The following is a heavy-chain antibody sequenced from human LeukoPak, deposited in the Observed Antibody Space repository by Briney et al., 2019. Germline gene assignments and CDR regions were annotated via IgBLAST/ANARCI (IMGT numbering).Heavy chain of an antibody. D-gene: IGHD3-10*01. CDR1: GGSISSYY. J-gene: IGHJ3*02. V-gene: IGHV4-4*07. CDR2: IYTSGST. Sequence: SETLSLTCSVSGGSISSYYWSWIRQPAGKGLEWIGRIYTSGSTNYNPSLKSRVTMSVDTSKNQFSLKLSSVTAADTAVYYCARDLWFGEYDAFDIWGQGTMVTVSS. CDR3: ARDLWFGEYDAFDI.